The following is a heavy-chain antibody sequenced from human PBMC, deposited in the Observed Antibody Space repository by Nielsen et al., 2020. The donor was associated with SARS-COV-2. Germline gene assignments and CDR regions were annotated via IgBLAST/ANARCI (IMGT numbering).Heavy chain of an antibody. D-gene: IGHD2-15*01. V-gene: IGHV3-11*01. J-gene: IGHJ4*02. Sequence: GGSLRLSCAASGFIFSDYYMSWIRQAPGKGMEWVSYSSGPGNTIFYADSVAGRFTISRDNSKNSLSLQMDSLRADDTAVYYCARIRGAALDWWGQGTLVTVSS. CDR2: SSGPGNTI. CDR3: ARIRGAALDW. CDR1: GFIFSDYY.